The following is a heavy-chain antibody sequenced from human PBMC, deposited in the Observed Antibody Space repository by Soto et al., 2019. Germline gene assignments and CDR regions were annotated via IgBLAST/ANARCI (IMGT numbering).Heavy chain of an antibody. CDR2: ISGSGGST. CDR3: AKDHARSWYDIDP. D-gene: IGHD6-13*01. J-gene: IGHJ5*02. V-gene: IGHV3-23*01. CDR1: GGTLSHCA. Sequence: GGARRVWWGGSGGTLSHCAVTWGRHAPGKGLEWVSTISGSGGSTYYADSVKGRFTISRDNSKNTLYLQMISLRAEDTAVSYSAKDHARSWYDIDPWAQGP.